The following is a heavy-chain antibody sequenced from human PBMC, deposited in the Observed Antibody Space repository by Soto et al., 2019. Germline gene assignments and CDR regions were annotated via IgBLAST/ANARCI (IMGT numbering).Heavy chain of an antibody. J-gene: IGHJ4*02. CDR1: GYTFTGYA. Sequence: QVQLVQSGAEEKKPGASVKVSCKASGYTFTGYAIHWVRQAPGQRLEWMGWINAGNGNTKYSQKFQGRVTITRDTSASTAYMELSSLRSEDTAVYYCARAVAVAAHFDYWGQGTLVTVSS. D-gene: IGHD6-19*01. CDR3: ARAVAVAAHFDY. V-gene: IGHV1-3*05. CDR2: INAGNGNT.